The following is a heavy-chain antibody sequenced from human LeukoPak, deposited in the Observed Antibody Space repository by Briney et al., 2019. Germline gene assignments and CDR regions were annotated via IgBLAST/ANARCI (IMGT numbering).Heavy chain of an antibody. CDR2: IYTSGST. J-gene: IGHJ1*01. CDR1: GGSISSYY. D-gene: IGHD2-8*01. CDR3: ARAYCTNGVCYGHFQH. V-gene: IGHV4-4*07. Sequence: SETLSLTCTVSGGSISSYYWSWIRQPAVKGLEWIGRIYTSGSTNYNPSLKSRVTMSVDTSRNQFSLTLSSVTAADTAVYYCARAYCTNGVCYGHFQHWGQGTLVTVSS.